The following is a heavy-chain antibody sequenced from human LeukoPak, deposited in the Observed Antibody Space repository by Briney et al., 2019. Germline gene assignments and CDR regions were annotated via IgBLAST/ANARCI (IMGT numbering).Heavy chain of an antibody. V-gene: IGHV3-30*18. Sequence: GGSLRLSCAASGFTFSNFGMHWVRQAPGKGLEWVAVISSDGNDEYYANAVKGRFTISRDNSMNTLYLQMNSLRAEDTAIYYCAKDLTTLTLEKDYWGQGTLVTVSS. J-gene: IGHJ4*02. CDR3: AKDLTTLTLEKDY. D-gene: IGHD4-17*01. CDR1: GFTFSNFG. CDR2: ISSDGNDE.